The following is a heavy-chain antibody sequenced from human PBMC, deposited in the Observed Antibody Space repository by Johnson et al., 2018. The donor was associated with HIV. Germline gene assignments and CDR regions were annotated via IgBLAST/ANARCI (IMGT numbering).Heavy chain of an antibody. CDR3: ARRDSGSLSFDI. D-gene: IGHD1-26*01. Sequence: VQLVESGGGVVRPGGSLRLSCAASGFTFDDYGMSWVRQAPGKGLEWLATPNEGGSQKYYVDAVQGRFSISRDNGKNSLYLQMNNLRAEDTAFYYCARRDSGSLSFDIWGQGTMVTVSS. V-gene: IGHV3-7*03. CDR1: GFTFDDYG. J-gene: IGHJ3*02. CDR2: PNEGGSQK.